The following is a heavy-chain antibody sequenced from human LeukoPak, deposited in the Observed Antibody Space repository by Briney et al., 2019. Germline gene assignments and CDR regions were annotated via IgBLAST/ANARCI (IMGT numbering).Heavy chain of an antibody. Sequence: PGGSLRLSCAASGFTFSSYAMHWVRQAPGKGLEWVAVISYDGSNKYYADSVKGRFTISRDNSKNTLYLQMNSLRAEDTAVYYCARVFLDNFDYWGQGTLVTVSS. J-gene: IGHJ4*02. CDR2: ISYDGSNK. CDR3: ARVFLDNFDY. V-gene: IGHV3-30-3*01. D-gene: IGHD2-2*03. CDR1: GFTFSSYA.